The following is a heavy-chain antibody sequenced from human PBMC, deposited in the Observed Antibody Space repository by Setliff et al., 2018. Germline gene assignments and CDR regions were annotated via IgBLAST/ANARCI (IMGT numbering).Heavy chain of an antibody. CDR2: ISASGTTT. V-gene: IGHV3-23*01. Sequence: GGSLRLSCAASGFTFNVYAMSWVRQAPGKGPEWVSAISASGTTTYYADSVKGRFTISRGNSKNTQYLQMNNLRAEDTALYYCAKAWDLEPYCAYGRCYQPLDVWGKGTTVTVSS. J-gene: IGHJ6*04. CDR1: GFTFNVYA. CDR3: AKAWDLEPYCAYGRCYQPLDV. D-gene: IGHD2-8*01.